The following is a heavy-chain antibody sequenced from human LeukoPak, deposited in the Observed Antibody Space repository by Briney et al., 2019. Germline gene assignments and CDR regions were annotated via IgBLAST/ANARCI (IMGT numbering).Heavy chain of an antibody. D-gene: IGHD2-2*01. Sequence: SETLSLTCTVSGGSISSYYWSWIRQPPGKGLEWIGYIYYSGSTNYNPSLKSRVTISVDTSKNQFSLKLSSVTAADTAVYYCARDPALDYWGQGTLVTASS. CDR2: IYYSGST. J-gene: IGHJ4*02. CDR3: ARDPALDY. CDR1: GGSISSYY. V-gene: IGHV4-59*01.